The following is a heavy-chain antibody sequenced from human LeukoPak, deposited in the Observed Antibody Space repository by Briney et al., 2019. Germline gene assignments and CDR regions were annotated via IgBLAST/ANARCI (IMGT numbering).Heavy chain of an antibody. CDR2: IYYSGST. V-gene: IGHV4-59*01. CDR3: ARGGTRPDYYFDY. D-gene: IGHD2-2*01. J-gene: IGHJ4*02. CDR1: GGSISNYY. Sequence: SETLSLTCIVSGGSISNYYWSWIRQPPGKGLEWIGYIYYSGSTNYNPSLKSRVTISVDTSKNQFSLKLSSVTAADTAVYYCARGGTRPDYYFDYWGQGALLTVSS.